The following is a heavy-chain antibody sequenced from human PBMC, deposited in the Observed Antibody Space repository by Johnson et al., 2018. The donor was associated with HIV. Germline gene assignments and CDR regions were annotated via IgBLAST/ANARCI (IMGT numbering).Heavy chain of an antibody. CDR1: GFTVSSNE. J-gene: IGHJ3*01. CDR2: ISGGST. Sequence: VQLVESGGGVVRPGGSLRLSCAASGFTVSSNEMSWVRQAPGKGLEWVSSISGGSTYYADSRKGRFTISRDNSKNTLHLQMNSLRDEDTALYYCARAVRVGATTNSAFDFWGQGTMVTVSS. V-gene: IGHV3-38-3*01. D-gene: IGHD1-26*01. CDR3: ARAVRVGATTNSAFDF.